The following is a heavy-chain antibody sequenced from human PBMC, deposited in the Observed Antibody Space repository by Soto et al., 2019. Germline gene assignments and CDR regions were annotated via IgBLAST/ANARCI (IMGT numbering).Heavy chain of an antibody. Sequence: QVQLVESGGGLVKPGGSLRLSCAASGFTFSDYYMSWIRQAPGKGLEWVSYISSSDSIIYHADSVKGRFTISRDNAKNSLYLQMNSLRVEHTAVYYCARDCRSTSCYGYFQKWGQGTLVTVSS. CDR1: GFTFSDYY. D-gene: IGHD2-2*01. CDR3: ARDCRSTSCYGYFQK. V-gene: IGHV3-11*01. J-gene: IGHJ1*01. CDR2: ISSSDSII.